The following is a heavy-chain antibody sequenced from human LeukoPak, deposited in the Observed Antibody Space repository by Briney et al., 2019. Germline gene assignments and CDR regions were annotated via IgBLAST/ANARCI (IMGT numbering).Heavy chain of an antibody. V-gene: IGHV4-4*09. CDR1: GGSISSYY. CDR2: IYTSGST. Sequence: SETLSLTCTVSGGSISSYYWSWIRQPPGKGLEWIGYIYTSGSTNYNPSLNSRVTISVDTSKNQFSLKLSSVTAADTAVYYCARQYFAHLSHFDYWGQGTLVTVSS. J-gene: IGHJ4*02. D-gene: IGHD3-9*01. CDR3: ARQYFAHLSHFDY.